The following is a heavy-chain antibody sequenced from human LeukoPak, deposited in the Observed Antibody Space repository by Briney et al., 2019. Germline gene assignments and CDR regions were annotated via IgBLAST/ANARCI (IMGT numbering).Heavy chain of an antibody. CDR3: ARPTDSGYYMN. D-gene: IGHD3-3*01. Sequence: GGSLKLSCELSGLTLSGFAKHWVRHASGKGLEWVRHIRSKANSYATAYGAPVKGRFTISRDDSKNTAYLQMNSLKTEDTAIYYCARPTDSGYYMNWGQGTLVTVSS. CDR2: IRSKANSYAT. CDR1: GLTLSGFA. J-gene: IGHJ4*02. V-gene: IGHV3-73*01.